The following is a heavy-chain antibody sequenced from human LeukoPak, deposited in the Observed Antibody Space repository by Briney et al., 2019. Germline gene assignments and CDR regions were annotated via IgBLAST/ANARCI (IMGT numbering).Heavy chain of an antibody. CDR2: ISSSGSTM. D-gene: IGHD6-19*01. Sequence: GGSLRLSCAASGFTFSDYYMSWIRQAPGKGLEWVSYISSSGSTMYYADSVKGRFTISRDNAKNSLYLQMNSLRAEDTAVYYCARGKSEQWLGSYGMDVWGQGTTVTVSS. CDR1: GFTFSDYY. J-gene: IGHJ6*02. CDR3: ARGKSEQWLGSYGMDV. V-gene: IGHV3-11*01.